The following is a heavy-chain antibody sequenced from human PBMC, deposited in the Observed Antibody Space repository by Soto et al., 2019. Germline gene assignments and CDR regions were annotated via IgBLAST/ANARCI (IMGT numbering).Heavy chain of an antibody. Sequence: QVQLVQSGAEVKKPGASVKVSCKASGYAFSQFYIHWMRQAPGQGLEWMGGIYPNSGRTKFAQNFQGWVTMTRDTSIKTVYMELSGLRSDATAVYYCARESGGTTATLDYYYFYMDVWGKGTTVTVSS. J-gene: IGHJ6*03. CDR3: ARESGGTTATLDYYYFYMDV. CDR1: GYAFSQFY. V-gene: IGHV1-2*04. D-gene: IGHD4-17*01. CDR2: IYPNSGRT.